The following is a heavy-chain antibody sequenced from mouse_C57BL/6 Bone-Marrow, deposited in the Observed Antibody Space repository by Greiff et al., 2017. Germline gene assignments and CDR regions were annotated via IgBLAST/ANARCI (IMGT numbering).Heavy chain of an antibody. CDR3: ARHYDYYAMDY. V-gene: IGHV5-6*01. J-gene: IGHJ4*01. CDR1: GFTFSSYG. Sequence: EVQVVESGGDLVKPGGSLKLSCAASGFTFSSYGMYWVRQTPDKRLEWVATISSGGSYTYYPDSVKGRFTISRDNAKNTLYLQMCMQMSEHTAMYYFARHYDYYAMDYWGQGTTGTVSS. CDR2: ISSGGSYT.